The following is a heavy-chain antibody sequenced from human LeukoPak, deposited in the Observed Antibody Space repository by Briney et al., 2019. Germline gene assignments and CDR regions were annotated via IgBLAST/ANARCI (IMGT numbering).Heavy chain of an antibody. CDR2: INPSGGST. Sequence: ASVKFSCKASGYTFTRYYRHWVRQPPGQGLEWMGIINPSGGSTSYAQKFQGRVTMTRDTSTSTVYMELSSLRSEDTAVYYCARDWDIIAAAMGDLDYWGQGTLVTVSS. D-gene: IGHD6-13*01. CDR1: GYTFTRYY. CDR3: ARDWDIIAAAMGDLDY. J-gene: IGHJ4*02. V-gene: IGHV1-46*01.